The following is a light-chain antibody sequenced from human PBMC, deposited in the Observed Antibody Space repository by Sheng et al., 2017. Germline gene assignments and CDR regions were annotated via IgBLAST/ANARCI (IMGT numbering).Light chain of an antibody. CDR1: QYISGSY. Sequence: EIVLTQSPGTMSLFPGERATLSCRASQYISGSYLSWYQQRPGQAPRLLIYAAYNRATGIPDRFGGSGSGTDFTLTISRLQPEDSAVYYCQQYEHSPAFGQGTKVEIK. CDR2: AAY. V-gene: IGKV3-20*01. CDR3: QQYEHSPA. J-gene: IGKJ1*01.